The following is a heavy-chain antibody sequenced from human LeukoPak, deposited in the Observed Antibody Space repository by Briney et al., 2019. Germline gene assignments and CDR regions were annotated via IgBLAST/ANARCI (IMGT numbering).Heavy chain of an antibody. CDR3: ARAAGVPAARFDY. V-gene: IGHV3-48*01. CDR2: ISDSSETK. J-gene: IGHJ4*02. CDR1: GFTFSYYS. D-gene: IGHD2-2*01. Sequence: GGSLRLSCAASGFTFSYYSMTWVRQAPGKGLEWFSHISDSSETKYYADSVQGRFTISRDNAKNSLYLQMNSLRAEDTAVYYCARAAGVPAARFDYWGQGALVTVSS.